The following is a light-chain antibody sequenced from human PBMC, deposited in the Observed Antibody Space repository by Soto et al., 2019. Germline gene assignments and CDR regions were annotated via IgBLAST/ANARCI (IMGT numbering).Light chain of an antibody. CDR3: QQSYSTPYT. J-gene: IGKJ2*01. CDR2: ATS. V-gene: IGKV1-39*01. CDR1: QSIGNF. Sequence: DMEMTQSPSSLSASVGDRVTITCRARQSIGNFLHWYQQQPEKAPRLLIYATSSLQSGVPSRFSGSGSGTDFTLTISSLQPEDFATYYCQQSYSTPYTFGQGTKLEI.